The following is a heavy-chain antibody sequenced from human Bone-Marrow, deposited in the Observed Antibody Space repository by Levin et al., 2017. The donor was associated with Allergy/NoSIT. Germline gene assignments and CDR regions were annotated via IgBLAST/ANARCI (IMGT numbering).Heavy chain of an antibody. D-gene: IGHD6-19*01. CDR1: GGSVSSSDYY. CDR3: AGVMRYRSGWVWAYFDN. V-gene: IGHV4-61*08. J-gene: IGHJ4*02. CDR2: IYFNGDT. Sequence: SETLSLTCTVSGGSVSSSDYYWSWIRQPPGQGLEWIAFIYFNGDTNYNSSLRRRVTISLDTSKNQFSLNLRSVTAADTAMYYCAGVMRYRSGWVWAYFDNWGQGTLVTVSS.